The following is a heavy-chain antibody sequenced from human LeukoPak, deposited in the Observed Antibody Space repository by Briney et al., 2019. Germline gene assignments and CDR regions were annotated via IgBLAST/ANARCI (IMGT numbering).Heavy chain of an antibody. CDR2: IYYNGST. CDR1: GGSVSSGSYY. V-gene: IGHV4-61*01. D-gene: IGHD2-21*01. J-gene: IGHJ1*01. CDR3: AREGFDDFDSQH. Sequence: PSETLSLTCTVSGGSVSSGSYYWNWIRQPPGKGLEWIGFIYYNGSTNYNPSLKSRVTMSVDTSKNQFSLKLTSVTAADTAIYYCAREGFDDFDSQHWGQGTLVTVSS.